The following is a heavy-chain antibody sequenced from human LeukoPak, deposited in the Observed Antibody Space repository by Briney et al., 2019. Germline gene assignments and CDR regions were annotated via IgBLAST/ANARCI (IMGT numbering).Heavy chain of an antibody. CDR1: GGSISSGDYY. Sequence: PSQTLSLTCTVSGGSISSGDYYWSWIRQPPGKGLEWIGYIYYSGSTNYNPSLKSRVTISVDTSKNQFSLKLSSVTAADTAVYYCARHGRIQLWLDYWGQGTLVTVSS. V-gene: IGHV4-30-4*01. D-gene: IGHD5-18*01. CDR2: IYYSGST. J-gene: IGHJ4*02. CDR3: ARHGRIQLWLDY.